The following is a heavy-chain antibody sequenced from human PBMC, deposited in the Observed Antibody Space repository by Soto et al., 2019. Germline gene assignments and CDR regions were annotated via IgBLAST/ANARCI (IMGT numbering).Heavy chain of an antibody. CDR2: INHSGST. CDR1: GGSFSGYY. Sequence: QVQLQQWGAGLLKPSETLSLTCAVYGGSFSGYYWSWVRQPPGKGLEWSGEINHSGSTNSNPSLNIQVALSVDTNKTNFSLKLSSVTAADTALYYCARGPLRGRFDPWGQGTLVTVSS. CDR3: ARGPLRGRFDP. V-gene: IGHV4-34*01. J-gene: IGHJ5*02. D-gene: IGHD3-10*01.